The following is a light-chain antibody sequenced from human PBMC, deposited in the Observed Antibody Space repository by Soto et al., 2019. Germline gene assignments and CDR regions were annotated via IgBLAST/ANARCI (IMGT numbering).Light chain of an antibody. CDR3: TSWTTSTTMI. Sequence: QSALTQPASVSGSPGQSITISCTGTSSDIGAYNFVSWYQQHPGKAPKLMLYDDNIRPSGVSNRFSGSKSGNTASLTISGLQAEDEADYYCTSWTTSTTMIFGGGTKLTGL. J-gene: IGLJ2*01. CDR1: SSDIGAYNF. CDR2: DDN. V-gene: IGLV2-14*03.